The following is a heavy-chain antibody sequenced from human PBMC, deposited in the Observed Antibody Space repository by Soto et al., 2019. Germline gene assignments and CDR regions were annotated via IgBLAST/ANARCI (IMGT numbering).Heavy chain of an antibody. Sequence: EVQLVESGGGLVQPGGSLRLSCAASGFTFSSYWMHWVRQAPGKGLVWVSRINIDGSSTNYPDSVKGRFTISRDNAKNTLYLQMNSLRAEDTAVYYCARGGRGGFDYWGQGTLVTVSS. D-gene: IGHD3-16*01. J-gene: IGHJ4*02. CDR2: INIDGSST. CDR1: GFTFSSYW. V-gene: IGHV3-74*01. CDR3: ARGGRGGFDY.